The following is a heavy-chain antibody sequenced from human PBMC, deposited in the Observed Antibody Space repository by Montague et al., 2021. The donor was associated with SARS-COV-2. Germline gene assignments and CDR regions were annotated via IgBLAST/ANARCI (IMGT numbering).Heavy chain of an antibody. J-gene: IGHJ3*02. Sequence: SETLSLTCTVSGGSISSYYWCWIRQPQGKGLEWIGYIYYSGSTNYNPSLKSRVTISVDTSKNQVSLKLSSVTAADTAVYYCARGSGWMGNAFDIWGQGTMVTVSS. V-gene: IGHV4-59*01. D-gene: IGHD6-19*01. CDR3: ARGSGWMGNAFDI. CDR1: GGSISSYY. CDR2: IYYSGST.